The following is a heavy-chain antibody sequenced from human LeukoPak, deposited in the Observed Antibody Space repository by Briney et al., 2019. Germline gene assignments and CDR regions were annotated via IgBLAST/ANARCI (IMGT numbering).Heavy chain of an antibody. V-gene: IGHV3-23*01. CDR1: GFAFNNYA. J-gene: IGHJ4*02. CDR2: ISGSGATT. Sequence: GGSLRLSCAASGFAFNNYAMSWVRQAPGKGLEWVSAISGSGATTYYADSVKGRFTVSRDNSRNTVFLQIHSLGAEDTAVYYCSKGETDTGTLNHVYWGQGTLVTVSS. D-gene: IGHD1-7*01. CDR3: SKGETDTGTLNHVY.